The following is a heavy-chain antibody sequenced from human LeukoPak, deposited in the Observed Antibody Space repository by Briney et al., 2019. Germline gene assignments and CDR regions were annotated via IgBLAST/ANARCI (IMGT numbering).Heavy chain of an antibody. CDR1: GFTFSSYA. D-gene: IGHD1-1*01. V-gene: IGHV3-30-3*01. Sequence: GGSLRLSCAASGFTFSSYAMHWVRQAPGKGLEWVAVISYDGSNKYYADSVRGRFTISRDNSKNTLYLQMNSLRAEDTAVYYCAKGNEERHQDAFDIWGQGTMVTVSS. CDR2: ISYDGSNK. J-gene: IGHJ3*02. CDR3: AKGNEERHQDAFDI.